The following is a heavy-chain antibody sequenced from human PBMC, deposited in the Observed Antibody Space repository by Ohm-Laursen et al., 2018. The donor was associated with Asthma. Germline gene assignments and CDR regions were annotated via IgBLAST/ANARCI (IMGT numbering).Heavy chain of an antibody. CDR3: ARVLSYYDHSSYYDRIDY. J-gene: IGHJ4*02. CDR2: INAGNGNT. V-gene: IGHV1-3*01. CDR1: GYTFTSYA. D-gene: IGHD3-22*01. Sequence: ASVKVSCKASGYTFTSYAMHWVRQAPGQRLEWMGWINAGNGNTKYSQKFQGRVTITRDTSTSTAYMELRGLRSDDTAVYYCARVLSYYDHSSYYDRIDYWGQGSLVTVSS.